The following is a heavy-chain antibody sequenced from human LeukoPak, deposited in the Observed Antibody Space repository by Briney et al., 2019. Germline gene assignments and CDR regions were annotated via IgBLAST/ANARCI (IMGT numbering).Heavy chain of an antibody. D-gene: IGHD5-18*01. CDR1: GFIFSDYG. Sequence: GGSLRLSCAASGFIFSDYGMNWVRQAPGKGLEWVAVISFDGSNKFYADSVKGRFTISRDNSKNTLYLQMNSLRTEDTAIYYCAKERLRGYGYGVLFAWGQGTLVTVSP. CDR2: ISFDGSNK. CDR3: AKERLRGYGYGVLFA. V-gene: IGHV3-30*18. J-gene: IGHJ5*02.